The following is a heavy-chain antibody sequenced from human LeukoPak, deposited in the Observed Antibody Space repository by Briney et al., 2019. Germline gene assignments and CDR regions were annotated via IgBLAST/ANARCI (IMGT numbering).Heavy chain of an antibody. D-gene: IGHD5-12*01. Sequence: GASVKVSCKASGYTFTSYYMHWVRQAPGQGLEWMGIINPSGGSTSYAQKFQGRVTMTTDTSTNTAYMELRSLRSDDTAVYYCARDSNRSYDVWGQGSLVTVSS. V-gene: IGHV1-46*01. CDR1: GYTFTSYY. J-gene: IGHJ4*02. CDR3: ARDSNRSYDV. CDR2: INPSGGST.